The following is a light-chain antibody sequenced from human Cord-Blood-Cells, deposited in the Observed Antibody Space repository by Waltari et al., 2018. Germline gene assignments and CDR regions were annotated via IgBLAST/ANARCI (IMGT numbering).Light chain of an antibody. CDR1: SGHVGGYKY. J-gene: IGLJ3*02. V-gene: IGLV2-8*01. Sequence: QSALTQPPSASGSPGRPSPIPSTGPSGHVGGYKYSPCYHQHPGKPPKLMIYEVSKRPSGVPDRFSGSKSGNTASLTVSGLQAEDEADYYCSSYAGSNNWVFGGGTKLTVL. CDR2: EVS. CDR3: SSYAGSNNWV.